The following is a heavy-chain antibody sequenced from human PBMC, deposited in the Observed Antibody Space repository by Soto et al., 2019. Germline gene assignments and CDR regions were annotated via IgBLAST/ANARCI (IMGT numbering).Heavy chain of an antibody. CDR1: GYTFTSYG. Sequence: QVQLVQSGAEVKKPGASVKVSCKASGYTFTSYGISWVRQAPGQGLEWMGWISAYNGNTNYAQKLQGRVTMTTDTSTSTAYMAIRSRRSDDTAVYYFARGCDTAMVTHYYYGMDVWGQGTTVTVSS. V-gene: IGHV1-18*01. CDR2: ISAYNGNT. D-gene: IGHD5-18*01. CDR3: ARGCDTAMVTHYYYGMDV. J-gene: IGHJ6*02.